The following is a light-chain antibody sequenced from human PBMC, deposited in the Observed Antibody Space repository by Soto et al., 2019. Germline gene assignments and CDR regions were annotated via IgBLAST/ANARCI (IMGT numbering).Light chain of an antibody. Sequence: EIVMTQSPATLSLSPGERATLSCRASQSVSRSYFAWYQQKPGQAPMLLIYGASSRATGIPNRFSGSGSGTDFTLTISRLQPEDFAVYYCQQYGSSPLTFGGGTKVDIK. J-gene: IGKJ4*01. CDR1: QSVSRSY. CDR3: QQYGSSPLT. CDR2: GAS. V-gene: IGKV3-20*01.